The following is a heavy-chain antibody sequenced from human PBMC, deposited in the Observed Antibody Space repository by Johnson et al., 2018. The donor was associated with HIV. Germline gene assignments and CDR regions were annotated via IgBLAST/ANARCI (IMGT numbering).Heavy chain of an antibody. J-gene: IGHJ3*02. Sequence: QEQLVESGGGVVQPGRSVRLSCAASGFTFSNYGMQWVRQAPGKGLEWVAVISYDGDNEYYADSVKGRFTISRDNSKNTLYLQVNSLRPEDTAVYYCAKWSSSWTDAFDIWGQGTVVTVSS. CDR2: ISYDGDNE. CDR3: AKWSSSWTDAFDI. V-gene: IGHV3-30*18. CDR1: GFTFSNYG. D-gene: IGHD6-13*01.